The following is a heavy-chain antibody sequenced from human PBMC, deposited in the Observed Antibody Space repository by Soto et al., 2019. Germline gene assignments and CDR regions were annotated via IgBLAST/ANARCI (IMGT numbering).Heavy chain of an antibody. CDR2: IYHSGST. J-gene: IGHJ2*01. CDR1: GGSISSGGYS. CDR3: ARGKGNYDILTGYPKPYWYFDL. Sequence: SETLSLTCAVSGGSISSGGYSWSWIRQPPGKGLEWIGYIYHSGSTYYNPSLKSRVTISVDRSKNQFSLKLSSVTAADTAVYYCARGKGNYDILTGYPKPYWYFDLWGRGTLVTVSS. D-gene: IGHD3-9*01. V-gene: IGHV4-30-2*01.